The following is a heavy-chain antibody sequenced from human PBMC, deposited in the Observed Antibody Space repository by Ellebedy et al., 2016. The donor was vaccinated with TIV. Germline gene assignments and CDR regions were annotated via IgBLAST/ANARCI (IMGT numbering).Heavy chain of an antibody. Sequence: GESLKISWEASGFPLGGSGIDLVRPASGKGLVWGPRINGDGRSTTYADSVKGRFTISRDNAKNTVYLQMNSRRAEDTAVYYCARDRGWLQSLAYYYGMDFWGQGTTVTVSS. CDR2: INGDGRST. CDR3: ARDRGWLQSLAYYYGMDF. D-gene: IGHD5-24*01. CDR1: GFPLGGSG. V-gene: IGHV3-74*01. J-gene: IGHJ6*02.